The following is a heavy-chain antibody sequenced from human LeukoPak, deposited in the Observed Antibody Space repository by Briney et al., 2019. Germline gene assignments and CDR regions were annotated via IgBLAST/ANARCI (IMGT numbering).Heavy chain of an antibody. CDR3: ARRARLVRPLDY. CDR1: GGSISSYY. V-gene: IGHV4-59*01. Sequence: SSETLSLTCTVSGGSISSYYWSWIRQPPGKGLEWIGYIYYSGSTNYNPSLKSRVTISVDTSKNQFSLKLSSVTAADTAVYYCARRARLVRPLDYWGQGTLVTVSS. J-gene: IGHJ4*02. D-gene: IGHD6-19*01. CDR2: IYYSGST.